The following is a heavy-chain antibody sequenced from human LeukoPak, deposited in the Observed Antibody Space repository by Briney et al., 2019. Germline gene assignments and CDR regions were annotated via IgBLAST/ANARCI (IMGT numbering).Heavy chain of an antibody. V-gene: IGHV3-30-3*01. Sequence: PGGSLRLSCAASEFTFSNYAFHWVRQAPGKGLAWVAVISYDGRNRYYADSVKGRFTISRDNSKNTLYLQINSLKTEDSAVYYCARGATIRFEDWLSPSYWGQGTLVTVSS. J-gene: IGHJ1*01. CDR3: ARGATIRFEDWLSPSY. CDR2: ISYDGRNR. D-gene: IGHD3/OR15-3a*01. CDR1: EFTFSNYA.